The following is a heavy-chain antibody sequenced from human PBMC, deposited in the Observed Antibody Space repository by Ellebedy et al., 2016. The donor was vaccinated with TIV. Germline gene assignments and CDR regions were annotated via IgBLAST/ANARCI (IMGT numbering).Heavy chain of an antibody. CDR3: ARDRPATVVAGALEY. CDR1: GFTFSSYV. V-gene: IGHV3-30*09. CDR2: ISYDGSNK. D-gene: IGHD3-22*01. J-gene: IGHJ4*02. Sequence: GESLKISCAASGFTFSSYVMHWVRQAPGKGLEWVASISYDGSNKYYADAVKGRVAISRDNSENTLYLQVNSLTTEDTAVYYCARDRPATVVAGALEYWGQGTLVTVSS.